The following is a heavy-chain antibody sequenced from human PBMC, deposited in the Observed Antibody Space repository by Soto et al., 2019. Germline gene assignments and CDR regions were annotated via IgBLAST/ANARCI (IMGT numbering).Heavy chain of an antibody. Sequence: QVQLVQSGAEVKKPGSSVKVSCKASGGTFSSYAISWVRQAPGQGLEWMGGIIPIFGTANYAQKFQGRVTITADESTSTAYMELSSLRSEDTAVYYCARGTISSWYPARYYYYGMDVWGQGTTVTVS. CDR1: GGTFSSYA. V-gene: IGHV1-69*01. J-gene: IGHJ6*02. D-gene: IGHD6-13*01. CDR3: ARGTISSWYPARYYYYGMDV. CDR2: IIPIFGTA.